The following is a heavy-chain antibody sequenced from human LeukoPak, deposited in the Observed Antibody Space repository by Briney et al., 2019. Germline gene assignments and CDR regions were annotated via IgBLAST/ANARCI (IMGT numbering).Heavy chain of an antibody. CDR3: ARDGGYTRVVVAATPPDAFDI. CDR2: IYTSGST. Sequence: SETLSLTCTVSGGSISSSSYYWGWIRQPPGKGLEWIGRIYTSGSTNYNPSLKSRVTMSVDTSKNQFSLKLSSVTAADTAVYYCARDGGYTRVVVAATPPDAFDIWGQGTMVTVSS. CDR1: GGSISSSSYY. D-gene: IGHD2-15*01. V-gene: IGHV4-39*07. J-gene: IGHJ3*02.